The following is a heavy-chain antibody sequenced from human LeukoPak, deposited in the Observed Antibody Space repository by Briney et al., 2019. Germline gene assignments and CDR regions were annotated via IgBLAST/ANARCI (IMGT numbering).Heavy chain of an antibody. D-gene: IGHD3-22*01. J-gene: IGHJ4*02. CDR2: IYYSGST. V-gene: IGHV4-59*01. CDR3: ARVKSSGYYPDY. CDR1: GGSISSYY. Sequence: PSETLSLTCTVSGGSISSYYWSWIRQPPGKGLEWIGYIYYSGSTNYNPSLKSRVTISVDTPKNQLSLKLSSVTAADTAVYYCARVKSSGYYPDYWGQGTLVTVSS.